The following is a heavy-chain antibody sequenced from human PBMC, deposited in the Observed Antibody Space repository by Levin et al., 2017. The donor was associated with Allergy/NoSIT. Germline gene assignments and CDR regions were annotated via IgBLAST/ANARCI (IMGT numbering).Heavy chain of an antibody. CDR2: IIPIFGTA. Sequence: AASVKVSCKASGGTFSSYAISWVRQAPGQGLEWMGGIIPIFGTANYAQKFQGRVTITADESTSTAYMELSSLRSEDTAVYYCARVEVYSNYDWFDPWGQGTLVTVSS. D-gene: IGHD4-11*01. CDR1: GGTFSSYA. J-gene: IGHJ5*02. V-gene: IGHV1-69*13. CDR3: ARVEVYSNYDWFDP.